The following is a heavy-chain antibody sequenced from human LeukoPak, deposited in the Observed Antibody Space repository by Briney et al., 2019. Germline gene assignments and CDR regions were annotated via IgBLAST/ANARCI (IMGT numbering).Heavy chain of an antibody. CDR3: ARRRGDMATIPDYHYYYMDV. J-gene: IGHJ6*03. Sequence: PSGTLSLTCTVSGASISSYSWSWIRQPPGKGLELIAYIYLDGNTDFQPSLKSRVTMSVDSSKNQVSLKLTSVTAADTAVYFCARRRGDMATIPDYHYYYMDVWGKGTTVTVSS. D-gene: IGHD5-24*01. CDR1: GASISSYS. CDR2: IYLDGNT. V-gene: IGHV4-4*08.